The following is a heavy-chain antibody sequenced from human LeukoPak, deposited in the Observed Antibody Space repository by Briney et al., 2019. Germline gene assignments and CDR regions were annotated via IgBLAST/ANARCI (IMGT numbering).Heavy chain of an antibody. J-gene: IGHJ2*01. Sequence: GRSLRLSCAASEFTFSKYGMHWVRQAPGKGLEWVASISFDINDRKYAESVRGRFTISRDNAKNSLYLQMNSLRAEDTAVFYCARAPTIVGYTSRELGHWYFDLWGRGTLVTVSS. D-gene: IGHD6-13*01. CDR2: ISFDINDR. V-gene: IGHV3-30*03. CDR1: EFTFSKYG. CDR3: ARAPTIVGYTSRELGHWYFDL.